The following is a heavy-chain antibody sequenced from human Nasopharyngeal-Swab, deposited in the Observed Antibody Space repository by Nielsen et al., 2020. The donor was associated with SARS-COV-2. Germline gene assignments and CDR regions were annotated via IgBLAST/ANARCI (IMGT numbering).Heavy chain of an antibody. CDR2: IIPIFGTA. Sequence: SVKVSCKASGGTFSSYAISWVRQAPGQGPEWMGGIIPIFGTANYAQKFQGRVTITADESTSTAYMELSSLRSEDTAVYYCAREMGYCSSTSCGQEGNYYYYYMDVWGKGTTVTVSS. CDR1: GGTFSSYA. D-gene: IGHD2-2*01. CDR3: AREMGYCSSTSCGQEGNYYYYYMDV. J-gene: IGHJ6*03. V-gene: IGHV1-69*13.